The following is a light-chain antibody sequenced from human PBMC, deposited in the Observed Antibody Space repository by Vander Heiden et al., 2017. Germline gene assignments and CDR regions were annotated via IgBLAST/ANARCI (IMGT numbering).Light chain of an antibody. CDR3: TSWDDSLTGWL. CDR1: GSNIGNNI. V-gene: IGLV1-44*01. Sequence: QSVLTQPPSASATPGQRFTISCSGSGSNIGNNIVNWYQQLPGTAPKLIIYSNDERPSGVPDRFSGSKSGTSASLAISGLQSEDEALYYCTSWDDSLTGWLFGGGTMLTVL. CDR2: SND. J-gene: IGLJ3*02.